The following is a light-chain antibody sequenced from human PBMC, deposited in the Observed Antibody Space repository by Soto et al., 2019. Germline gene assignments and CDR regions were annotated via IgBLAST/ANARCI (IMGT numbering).Light chain of an antibody. CDR1: SSDVGGYNY. CDR2: EVN. V-gene: IGLV2-14*01. Sequence: QSVLTQPASVSGSPGQSITISCTGTSSDVGGYNYVSWYQQHPGNAPRLMIYEVNNRPSGVPNRFSGSKFGNKASLTVSGLQAEDEADYYCSSYAGSSNVFGTGTKVTVL. J-gene: IGLJ1*01. CDR3: SSYAGSSNV.